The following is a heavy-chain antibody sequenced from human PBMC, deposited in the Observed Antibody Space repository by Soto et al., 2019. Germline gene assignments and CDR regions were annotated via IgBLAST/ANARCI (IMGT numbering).Heavy chain of an antibody. CDR3: AKDSPSYTTSPFYFDS. D-gene: IGHD2-2*02. V-gene: IGHV3-23*01. Sequence: VGSLRLSCAAFGFDFNKYAMTWVRQAPGKGLQWVSSITSNGDSTYYADSVKGRFTTSRDNSKNTLYLQMNSLRADDTAVFYCAKDSPSYTTSPFYFDSWGQGTLVTVSS. CDR1: GFDFNKYA. J-gene: IGHJ4*02. CDR2: ITSNGDST.